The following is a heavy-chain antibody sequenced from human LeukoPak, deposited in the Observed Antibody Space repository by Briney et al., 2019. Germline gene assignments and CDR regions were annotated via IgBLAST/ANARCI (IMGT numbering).Heavy chain of an antibody. J-gene: IGHJ4*02. CDR1: GGSISSYY. Sequence: SETLSLTCTVSGGSISSYYWSWIRQPPGKGLEWIGYIYYSGSTNYNPSLKSRVTISVDTSKNQVSLKLISVTAADTAVYYCARRYCSSTSCYEDYWGQGTLVTVSS. CDR3: ARRYCSSTSCYEDY. V-gene: IGHV4-59*12. D-gene: IGHD2-2*01. CDR2: IYYSGST.